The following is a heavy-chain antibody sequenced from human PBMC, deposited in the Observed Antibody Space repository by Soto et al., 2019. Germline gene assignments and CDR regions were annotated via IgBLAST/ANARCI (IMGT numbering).Heavy chain of an antibody. CDR3: ARGWSSSESDP. J-gene: IGHJ5*02. CDR1: GYTFTSYD. V-gene: IGHV1-8*01. Sequence: ASVKVSCKASGYTFTSYDINWVRQATGQGLEWMGWMNPNSGNTGYAQKFQGRVIMTRNTSISTAYMELSSLRPEDTAVYYCARGWSSSESDPWGQGTLVTVSS. CDR2: MNPNSGNT. D-gene: IGHD6-13*01.